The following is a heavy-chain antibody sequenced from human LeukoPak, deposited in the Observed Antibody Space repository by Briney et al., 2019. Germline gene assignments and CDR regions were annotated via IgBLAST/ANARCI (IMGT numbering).Heavy chain of an antibody. V-gene: IGHV3-11*04. J-gene: IGHJ5*02. D-gene: IGHD3-10*01. CDR1: GFTFSDYY. Sequence: GGSLRLSCAASGFTFSDYYMSWIRQAPGKGLEWVSYISSSGSTIYYADSVKGRFTISRDNAKNSLYLQMNSLRAEDTAVYYCARDPPAPMVRGVIITGNWFDPWGQGALVTVSS. CDR2: ISSSGSTI. CDR3: ARDPPAPMVRGVIITGNWFDP.